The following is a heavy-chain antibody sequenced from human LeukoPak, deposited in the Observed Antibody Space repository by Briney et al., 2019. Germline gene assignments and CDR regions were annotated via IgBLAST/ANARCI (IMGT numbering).Heavy chain of an antibody. Sequence: GGSLRLSCAASGFTFISYNMNWVRQAPGKGLEWVSSITSSTYIYYSDSVKGRFTISRANAKNSLYLQMSSLRAEDTAVYYCARGYSNSLDYWGQGTLVTVS. CDR1: GFTFISYN. J-gene: IGHJ4*02. CDR3: ARGYSNSLDY. V-gene: IGHV3-21*01. CDR2: ITSSTYI. D-gene: IGHD4-11*01.